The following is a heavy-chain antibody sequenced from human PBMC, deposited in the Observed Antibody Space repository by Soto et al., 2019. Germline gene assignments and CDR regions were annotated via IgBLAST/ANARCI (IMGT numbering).Heavy chain of an antibody. CDR1: GFTFSTYA. V-gene: IGHV3-23*01. D-gene: IGHD2-15*01. J-gene: IGHJ4*02. Sequence: PGGSLRLSCAASGFTFSTYAMSWVRQAPGKGLEWVSAISGSGGSTYYADSEKGRFTISRDNSKNTLYLQMNSLRAEDTAAYYCAKEYCSGGSCYLTVDYWGQGTLVTVSS. CDR2: ISGSGGST. CDR3: AKEYCSGGSCYLTVDY.